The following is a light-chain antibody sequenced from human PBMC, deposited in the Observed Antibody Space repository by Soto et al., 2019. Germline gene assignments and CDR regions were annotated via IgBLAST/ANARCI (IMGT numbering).Light chain of an antibody. CDR3: NSYTSNTTVI. J-gene: IGLJ2*01. CDR1: KSDIGVYDF. V-gene: IGLV2-8*01. CDR2: EVV. Sequence: QSALTQPPSASGSPGQSVTISCTGTKSDIGVYDFVSWYQHHPGKAPRLIIYEVVQRPSGVPDRFSGSKSGNTASLTVSGLQAADEADYYCNSYTSNTTVIFGGGTKLTVL.